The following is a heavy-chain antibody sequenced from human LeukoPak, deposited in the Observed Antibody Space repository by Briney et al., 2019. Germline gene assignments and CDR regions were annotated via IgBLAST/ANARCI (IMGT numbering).Heavy chain of an antibody. Sequence: ASVKVSCKASGYTFTSYDINWVRQATGQGLEWMGWMNPNSGNTGYAQKFQGRVTMTRNTSISTAYMELSSLRSEDTAVYYCAREGSSAYGDPDAFDIWGQGTMVTVSS. V-gene: IGHV1-8*01. CDR2: MNPNSGNT. CDR3: AREGSSAYGDPDAFDI. J-gene: IGHJ3*02. D-gene: IGHD4-17*01. CDR1: GYTFTSYD.